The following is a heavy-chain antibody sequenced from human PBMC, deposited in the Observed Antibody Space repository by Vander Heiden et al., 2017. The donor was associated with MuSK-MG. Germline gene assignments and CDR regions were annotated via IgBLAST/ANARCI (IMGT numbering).Heavy chain of an antibody. CDR2: INHSGST. J-gene: IGHJ4*02. D-gene: IGHD3-22*01. CDR3: ARGYYYDSSGYYYFDY. CDR1: GGSFRGYY. Sequence: QVQLQQWGAGLLKPSETLSLTCAVYGGSFRGYYWSWIRQPPGKGLEWIGEINHSGSTNYNPSLKSRVTISVDTSKNQFSLKLSSVTAADTAVYYCARGYYYDSSGYYYFDYWGQGTLVTVSS. V-gene: IGHV4-34*01.